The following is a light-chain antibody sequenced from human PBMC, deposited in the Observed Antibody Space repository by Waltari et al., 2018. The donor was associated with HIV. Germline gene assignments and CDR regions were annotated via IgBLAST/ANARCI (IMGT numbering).Light chain of an antibody. CDR2: DAS. V-gene: IGKV3-11*01. CDR3: QQRTNWLIT. CDR1: QSVSFH. Sequence: EIVLTQSPAPLSLSPGERATLSCRASQSVSFHLAWYQKKPVQPPRLLIYDASNRATGIPARFSGSGSGTDFTLTISSLEPEDFAVYYCQQRTNWLITFGQGTRLEIK. J-gene: IGKJ5*01.